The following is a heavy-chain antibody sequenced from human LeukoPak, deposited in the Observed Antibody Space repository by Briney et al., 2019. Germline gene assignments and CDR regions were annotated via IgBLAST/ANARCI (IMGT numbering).Heavy chain of an antibody. Sequence: SETLSLTCTVSGGSISSSSYYWGWIRQPPGKGLERIGSIYYSGSTYYNPSLKSRVTISVDTSKNQFSLKLSSVTAADTAVYYCARRTRTGKTGYFDYWGQGTLVTVSS. CDR2: IYYSGST. CDR3: ARRTRTGKTGYFDY. CDR1: GGSISSSSYY. J-gene: IGHJ4*02. D-gene: IGHD7-27*01. V-gene: IGHV4-39*01.